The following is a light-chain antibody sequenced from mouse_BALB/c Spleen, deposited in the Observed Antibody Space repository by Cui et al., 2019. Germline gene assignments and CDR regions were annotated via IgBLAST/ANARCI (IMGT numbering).Light chain of an antibody. V-gene: IGKV6-23*01. CDR2: WAS. CDR3: QQYKNYPPSLT. Sequence: DIVMTQSHKFMSTSVGDRVSITCKASQDVCTTVARYQQKPGQSPKLLIYWASARHTGVPDRFTGSGSGTDFTLTISNVQSEDLADYFCQQYKNYPPSLTFGARTKLELK. CDR1: QDVCTT. J-gene: IGKJ5*01.